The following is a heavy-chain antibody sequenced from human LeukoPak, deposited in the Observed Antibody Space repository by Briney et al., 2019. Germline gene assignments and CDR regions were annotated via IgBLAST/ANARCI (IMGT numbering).Heavy chain of an antibody. Sequence: PGGSLRLSCAASGFTFSSYSMNWVRQAPGKGLEWVSSISSSSSYIYYADSVKGRFTISRDNAKNSLYLQMNSLRAEDTAVYYCASEVAVAGKGDAFDIWGQGTMVTVSS. CDR1: GFTFSSYS. D-gene: IGHD6-19*01. J-gene: IGHJ3*02. CDR3: ASEVAVAGKGDAFDI. V-gene: IGHV3-21*01. CDR2: ISSSSSYI.